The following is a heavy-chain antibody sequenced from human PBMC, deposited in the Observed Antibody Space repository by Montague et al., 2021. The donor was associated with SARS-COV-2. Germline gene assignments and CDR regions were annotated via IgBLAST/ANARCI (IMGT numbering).Heavy chain of an antibody. V-gene: IGHV3-21*01. CDR1: GFTFIHYN. CDR2: ISGSGSDI. J-gene: IGHJ6*02. D-gene: IGHD5-12*01. CDR3: SRVLATLPGGLDV. Sequence: SLRLSCAGSGFTFIHYNINWVRQAPGKGLEWVSSISGSGSDIYYADSVRGRFTISRDNAKNSLFLEMNSLRADDTAVYYCSRVLATLPGGLDVWGQGTTV.